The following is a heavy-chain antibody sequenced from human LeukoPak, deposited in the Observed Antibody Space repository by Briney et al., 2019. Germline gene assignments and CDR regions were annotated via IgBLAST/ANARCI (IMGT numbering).Heavy chain of an antibody. CDR3: AREGYYDSSGSYAFDI. V-gene: IGHV1-3*03. J-gene: IGHJ3*02. CDR1: GYTFTSYA. Sequence: WASVKVSCKASGYTFTSYAMHWVRQAPGQRLEWMGWINSGNGNTKYSQDFQGRVTITRDTSASTAYMELSSLRSEDMAVYYCAREGYYDSSGSYAFDIWGQGTMVTVSS. D-gene: IGHD3-22*01. CDR2: INSGNGNT.